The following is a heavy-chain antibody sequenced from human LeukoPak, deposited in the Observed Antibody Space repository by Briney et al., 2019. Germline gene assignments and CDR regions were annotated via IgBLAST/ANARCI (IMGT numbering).Heavy chain of an antibody. CDR2: IKQDGSEK. D-gene: IGHD3-22*01. CDR1: GFTFSSYW. J-gene: IGHJ4*02. Sequence: GGSLRLSCAASGFTFSSYWMSWVRQAPGKGLEWVANIKQDGSEKYYVDSVKGRFTISRDNAKNSLYLQMNSLRAEDTAVYYCAREDSYYYDSSGYYYVVGLQSSFDYWGQGTLVTVSS. CDR3: AREDSYYYDSSGYYYVVGLQSSFDY. V-gene: IGHV3-7*01.